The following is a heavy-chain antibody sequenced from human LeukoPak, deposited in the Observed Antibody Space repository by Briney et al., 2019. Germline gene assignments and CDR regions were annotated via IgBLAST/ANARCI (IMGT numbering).Heavy chain of an antibody. D-gene: IGHD1-26*01. CDR3: ARGGSYLSAFDI. J-gene: IGHJ3*02. Sequence: GGSLRLSCAASGFTFSSYWMSWVRQAPGKGLEWVSVIYSGGSTYYADSVKGRFTISRDNSKNTLYLQMNSLRAEDTAVYYCARGGSYLSAFDIWGQGTMVTVSS. CDR2: IYSGGST. V-gene: IGHV3-53*01. CDR1: GFTFSSYW.